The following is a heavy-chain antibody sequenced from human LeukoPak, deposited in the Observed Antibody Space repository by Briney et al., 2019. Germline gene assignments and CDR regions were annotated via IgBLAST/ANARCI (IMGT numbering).Heavy chain of an antibody. D-gene: IGHD1-26*01. J-gene: IGHJ4*02. CDR3: AKDLEPQLVGAADY. CDR2: ISFDGGNK. CDR1: GFTFSTYA. V-gene: IGHV3-30-3*01. Sequence: PGRSLRLSCAASGFTFSTYAVHWVRQAPGKGLEWVAVISFDGGNKYYADSVKGRFTISRDNSKNTLYLQMNSLRAEDTAVYYCAKDLEPQLVGAADYWGQGTLVTVSS.